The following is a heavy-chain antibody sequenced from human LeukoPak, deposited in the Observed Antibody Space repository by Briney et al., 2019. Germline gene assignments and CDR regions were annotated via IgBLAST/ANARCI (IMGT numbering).Heavy chain of an antibody. CDR3: AKGAYYQNDY. J-gene: IGHJ4*02. V-gene: IGHV3-23*01. CDR1: GFIFHTYS. CDR2: SSGGAGST. Sequence: GRSLRLPCAASGFIFHTYSMSWVSQARGRGLEWVSVSSGGAGSTDYADSVKGRFTISRDDYKNTLYLQMNSLRAEDTAVYDCAKGAYYQNDYWGQGTLVTVSS. D-gene: IGHD1-26*01.